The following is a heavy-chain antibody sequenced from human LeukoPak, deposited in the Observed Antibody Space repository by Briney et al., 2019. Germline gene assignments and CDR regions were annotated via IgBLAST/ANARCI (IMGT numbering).Heavy chain of an antibody. V-gene: IGHV1-18*01. CDR2: SSVYNVNT. J-gene: IGHJ4*02. Sequence: GAPVKLSCTASGYTFTSYGISWVRQAPGQGLEWRGGSSVYNVNTNYPRKVQGRFTMTTDTSTSTAYMELRGLRSDDTAVYYCARDGDCSGGSCYRYYFDYWGQGTLVTVSS. D-gene: IGHD2-15*01. CDR1: GYTFTSYG. CDR3: ARDGDCSGGSCYRYYFDY.